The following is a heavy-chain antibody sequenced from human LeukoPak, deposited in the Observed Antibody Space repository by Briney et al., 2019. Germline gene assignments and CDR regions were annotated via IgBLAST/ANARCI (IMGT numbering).Heavy chain of an antibody. CDR3: ARDRLLDPVCSSTSCYAFDI. D-gene: IGHD2-2*01. V-gene: IGHV3-33*01. Sequence: PGRSLRLSCAASGFTFSSYGMHWVRQAPGKGLEWVAVIWYDGSNKYYADSVKGRFTISRDNSKNTLYLQMNSLGAEDTAVYYCARDRLLDPVCSSTSCYAFDIWGQGTMVTVSS. J-gene: IGHJ3*02. CDR2: IWYDGSNK. CDR1: GFTFSSYG.